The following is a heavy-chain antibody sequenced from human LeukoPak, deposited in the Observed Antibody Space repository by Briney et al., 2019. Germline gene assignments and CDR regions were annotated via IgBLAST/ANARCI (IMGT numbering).Heavy chain of an antibody. CDR2: IIPIFGTA. Sequence: SVTVSCKASGGTFSSYAISWVRQAPGQGLEWMGGIIPIFGTANYAQKFQGRVTITTDESTSTAYMELSSLRSEDTAVYYCARGGKVVVPAAYFDLWGRGTLVTVSS. CDR3: ARGGKVVVPAAYFDL. V-gene: IGHV1-69*05. CDR1: GGTFSSYA. J-gene: IGHJ2*01. D-gene: IGHD2-2*01.